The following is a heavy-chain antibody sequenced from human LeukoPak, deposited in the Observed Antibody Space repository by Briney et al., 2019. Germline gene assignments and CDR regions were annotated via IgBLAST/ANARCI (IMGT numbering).Heavy chain of an antibody. CDR1: GGSISSYY. D-gene: IGHD3-22*01. Sequence: SETLSLTCTVSGGSISSYYWSWIRQPAGKGLEWIGRIYTSGSTNYNPSLKSRVTMSVDTSKNQFSLKLSSVTAADTAVYYCARGEGDMIVVVPHFFDPWGQGTLVTVSS. CDR3: ARGEGDMIVVVPHFFDP. CDR2: IYTSGST. V-gene: IGHV4-4*07. J-gene: IGHJ5*02.